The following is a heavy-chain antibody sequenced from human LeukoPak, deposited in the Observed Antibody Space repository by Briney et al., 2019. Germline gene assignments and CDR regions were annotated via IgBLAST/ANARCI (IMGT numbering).Heavy chain of an antibody. CDR3: AKGSGINHYHWIDP. D-gene: IGHD1-14*01. V-gene: IGHV3-23*01. Sequence: PGGSLRLSCAASGFTFSNYAMSWVRQAPGKGLEWVSAISGSGGTTFYADSVKGRFTISRDNSKNTLYLQMDSLRAEDTALYYCAKGSGINHYHWIDPWGQGTLVTVSS. CDR1: GFTFSNYA. J-gene: IGHJ5*02. CDR2: ISGSGGTT.